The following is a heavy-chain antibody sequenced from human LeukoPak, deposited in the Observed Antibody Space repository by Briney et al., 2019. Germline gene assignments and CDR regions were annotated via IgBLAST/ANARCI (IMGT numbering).Heavy chain of an antibody. D-gene: IGHD3-16*01. J-gene: IGHJ4*02. CDR1: GFTFSDYY. CDR2: ISGSGTTI. V-gene: IGHV3-11*04. Sequence: TGGSLRLSCAASGFTFSDYYMSWIRQAPGKGLEWVSYISGSGTTIYYADSVKGRFTISRDYAKTSLYLQMNSLRPEDTAVYYCARGGFLITFGGVDYWGQGTLVTVSS. CDR3: ARGGFLITFGGVDY.